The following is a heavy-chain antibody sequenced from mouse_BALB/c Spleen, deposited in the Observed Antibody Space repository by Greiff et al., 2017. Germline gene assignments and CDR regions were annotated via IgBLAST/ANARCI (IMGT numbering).Heavy chain of an antibody. CDR3: ARRLLRSEALDY. Sequence: QVQLKESGAELAKPGASVKMSCKASGYTFTSYWMHWVKQRPGQGLEWIGYINPSTGYTEYNQKFKDKATLTADKSSSTAYMQLSSLTSEDSAVYYCARRLLRSEALDYWGQGTSVTVSS. CDR1: GYTFTSYW. CDR2: INPSTGYT. V-gene: IGHV1-7*01. J-gene: IGHJ4*01. D-gene: IGHD1-1*01.